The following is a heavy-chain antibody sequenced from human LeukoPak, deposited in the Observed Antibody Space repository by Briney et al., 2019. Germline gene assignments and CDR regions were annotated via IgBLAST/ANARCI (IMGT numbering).Heavy chain of an antibody. CDR1: GFTFSSYS. CDR2: ISTSSSYI. Sequence: AGGSLRLSCAASGFTFSSYSMNWVRQAPGKGLEWVSSISTSSSYIYYADSVKGRFTISRDNAKNSLYLQMNSLRAEDTAVYYCARAYKTTDILTGYRYNWFDPWGQGTLVTVSS. J-gene: IGHJ5*02. D-gene: IGHD3-9*01. CDR3: ARAYKTTDILTGYRYNWFDP. V-gene: IGHV3-21*01.